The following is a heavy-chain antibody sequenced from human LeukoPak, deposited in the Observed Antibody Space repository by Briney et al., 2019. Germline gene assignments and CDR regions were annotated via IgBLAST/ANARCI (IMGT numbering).Heavy chain of an antibody. CDR3: VTGLVGSTNY. J-gene: IGHJ4*02. Sequence: LTGGSLRLSCAASGFTFSNYNMAWVRQAPGKGLEWVSHVLSSGTTYYADSVKGRFTISRDNAKNSLYLQMNSLRDEDTAVYYCVTGLVGSTNYWGQGTLVTGSS. V-gene: IGHV3-48*02. CDR2: VLSSGTT. D-gene: IGHD1-26*01. CDR1: GFTFSNYN.